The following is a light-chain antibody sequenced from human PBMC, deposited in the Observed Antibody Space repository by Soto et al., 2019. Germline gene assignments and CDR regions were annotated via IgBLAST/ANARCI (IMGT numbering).Light chain of an antibody. CDR3: QVLDSSSDHPNWV. CDR2: DAS. J-gene: IGLJ3*02. V-gene: IGLV3-21*02. Sequence: SYELTQPPSVSVAPGQTARITCGGNNIGSKSVHWYQQKPGQAPVLVVYDASDRPSGIPERFSGSNSGNTATLTISRVEAGDEADYYCQVLDSSSDHPNWVFGGGTKLTVL. CDR1: NIGSKS.